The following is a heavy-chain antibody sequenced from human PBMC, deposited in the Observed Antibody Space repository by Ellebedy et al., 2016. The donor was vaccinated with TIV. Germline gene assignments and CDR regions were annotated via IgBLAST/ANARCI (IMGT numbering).Heavy chain of an antibody. Sequence: MPSETLSLTCTVSGGSISNSDYYWNWIRQPPGKGLEWIGRIYYRGSAYYNPSLKIRVTVSVDTSKNQLPLNLTSVTAADPAVSYYARDPALPRGRFENWGQGTLVTVSS. J-gene: IGHJ1*01. CDR2: IYYRGSA. V-gene: IGHV4-39*06. CDR1: GGSISNSDYY. CDR3: ARDPALPRGRFEN.